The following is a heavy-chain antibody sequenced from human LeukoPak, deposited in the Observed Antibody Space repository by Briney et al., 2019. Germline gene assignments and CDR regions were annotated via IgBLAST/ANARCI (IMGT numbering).Heavy chain of an antibody. J-gene: IGHJ5*02. V-gene: IGHV4-61*08. Sequence: PSETLSLTCTVSGGSISSGGYYWSWIRQHPGKGLEWIGYIYYSGSTYYNPSLKSRVTISVDTSKNQFSLKLSSVTAADTAVYYCARDIRTYRSDSSGYYSSYNWFDPWGQGTLVTVSS. CDR3: ARDIRTYRSDSSGYYSSYNWFDP. D-gene: IGHD3-22*01. CDR2: IYYSGST. CDR1: GGSISSGGYY.